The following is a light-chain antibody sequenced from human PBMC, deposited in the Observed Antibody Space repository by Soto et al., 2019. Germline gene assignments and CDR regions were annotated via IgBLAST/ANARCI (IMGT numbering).Light chain of an antibody. CDR2: GAS. CDR3: QQYGSSQT. CDR1: QSVSSSF. V-gene: IGKV3-20*01. Sequence: EIVLTQSPGTLALSPGERATLSCRASQSVSSSFLHWYQQKPGQAPRLLTYGASSCATGIPDRFSGSGSGTDFTLTISRLEPEDFAVYYCQQYGSSQTFGQGTKVAIK. J-gene: IGKJ1*01.